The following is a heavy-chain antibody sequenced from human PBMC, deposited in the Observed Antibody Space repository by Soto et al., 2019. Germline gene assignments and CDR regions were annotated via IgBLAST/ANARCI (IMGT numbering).Heavy chain of an antibody. D-gene: IGHD3-10*01. CDR3: ARGGIGMVRTFDH. Sequence: KTSETLSLTCAVYGGSFSGYYWSWIRQPPGKGLEWIGEINHSGSTNYNPSLKSRVTISVDTSKNQFSLKLSSVTAEDTAVYYCARGGIGMVRTFDHWGQGTLVTVSS. J-gene: IGHJ4*02. V-gene: IGHV4-34*01. CDR2: INHSGST. CDR1: GGSFSGYY.